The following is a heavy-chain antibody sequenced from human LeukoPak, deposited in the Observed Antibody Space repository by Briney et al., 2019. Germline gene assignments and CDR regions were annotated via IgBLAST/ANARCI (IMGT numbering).Heavy chain of an antibody. J-gene: IGHJ3*02. Sequence: PGRSLRLSCAASGFTFDDHAMHWVRQAPGKGLEWVSSISWNSATIGYADSVKGRFTISRDNAKNSLYLQMNVLSAEDTAFYYCAKDREVWGFGEDAFDIWGQGTMVTVSS. V-gene: IGHV3-9*01. CDR3: AKDREVWGFGEDAFDI. CDR2: ISWNSATI. CDR1: GFTFDDHA. D-gene: IGHD3-10*01.